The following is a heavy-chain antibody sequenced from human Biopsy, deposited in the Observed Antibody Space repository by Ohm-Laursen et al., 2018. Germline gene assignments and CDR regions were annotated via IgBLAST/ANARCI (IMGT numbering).Heavy chain of an antibody. J-gene: IGHJ4*02. V-gene: IGHV1-69*13. Sequence: SVKVSCKVSRYTFIAYNIHWVRQAPGQGLEWMGEINSMFGTTNYAQTFQGRVTITADESTSTAYMEVSSLRSEDTAVYYCAKRGVERGRPLAFWGQGTLVTVSS. CDR3: AKRGVERGRPLAF. D-gene: IGHD1-1*01. CDR1: RYTFIAYN. CDR2: INSMFGTT.